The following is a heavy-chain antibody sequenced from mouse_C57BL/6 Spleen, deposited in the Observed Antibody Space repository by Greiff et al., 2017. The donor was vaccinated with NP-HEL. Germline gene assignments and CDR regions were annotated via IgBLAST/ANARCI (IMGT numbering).Heavy chain of an antibody. D-gene: IGHD1-1*01. CDR2: IDPSDSYT. CDR3: ARGVTTVPYFDY. Sequence: QVQLQQPGAELVKPGASVKLSCKASGYTFTSYWMQWVKQRPGQGLEWIGEIDPSDSYTNYNQKFKGKATLTVDTSSSTAYMQLSSLTSEDSAVYYCARGVTTVPYFDYWGQGTTLTVSS. J-gene: IGHJ2*01. V-gene: IGHV1-50*01. CDR1: GYTFTSYW.